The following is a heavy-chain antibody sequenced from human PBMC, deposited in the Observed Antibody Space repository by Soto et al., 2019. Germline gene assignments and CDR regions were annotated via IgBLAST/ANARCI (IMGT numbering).Heavy chain of an antibody. CDR2: MYYSGST. CDR1: GGSIRSTSYY. Sequence: QVQLQESGPGLVKPSETLSLMCSVSGGSIRSTSYYWGWIRQPPGKGLEWIGTMYYSGSTFYNPSIQSRVDISVDTSNNQFSLKLNSVTAADTAVYYCASGSQYEISTGQTFDPWGQGTLVSVSS. CDR3: ASGSQYEISTGQTFDP. D-gene: IGHD3-9*01. J-gene: IGHJ5*02. V-gene: IGHV4-39*01.